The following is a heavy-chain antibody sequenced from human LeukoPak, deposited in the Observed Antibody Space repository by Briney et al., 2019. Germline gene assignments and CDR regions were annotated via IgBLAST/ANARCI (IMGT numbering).Heavy chain of an antibody. CDR2: IYSGGST. V-gene: IGHV3-53*01. J-gene: IGHJ3*02. Sequence: GSLRLSCAASGFTVSSNYMSWVRQAPGKGLEWVSVIYSGGSTYYADSVKDRFTISRDNSKNTLYLQMNSLRAEDTAVYYCARWAENGIAAAGANDAFDIWGQGTMVTVSS. CDR3: ARWAENGIAAAGANDAFDI. D-gene: IGHD6-13*01. CDR1: GFTVSSNY.